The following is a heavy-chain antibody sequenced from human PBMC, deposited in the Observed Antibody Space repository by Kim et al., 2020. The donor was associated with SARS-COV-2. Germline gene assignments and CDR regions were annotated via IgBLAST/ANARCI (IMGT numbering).Heavy chain of an antibody. CDR2: ISSSSSSYI. CDR3: ARHHVLRFLEWSPPGLPSAFDI. J-gene: IGHJ3*02. Sequence: GGSLRLSCAASGFTFSSYSMNWVRQAPGKGLEWVSSISSSSSSYIYYADSVKGRFTISRDNAKNSLYLQMNSLRAEDTAVYYCARHHVLRFLEWSPPGLPSAFDIWGQGTMVTVSS. D-gene: IGHD3-3*01. V-gene: IGHV3-21*01. CDR1: GFTFSSYS.